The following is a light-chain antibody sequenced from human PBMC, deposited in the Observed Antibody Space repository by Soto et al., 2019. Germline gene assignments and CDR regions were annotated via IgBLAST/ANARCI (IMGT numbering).Light chain of an antibody. Sequence: EIVMTQSPATLSVSPGERATLSCRASQGLNNNLAWYQQKPGQLPRLLIYGASTRATGIPARFSGSGSGTEFALTISSLQSEDFAVYYCQQYNNWSRTFGQGTKVEIK. CDR2: GAS. J-gene: IGKJ1*01. V-gene: IGKV3-15*01. CDR1: QGLNNN. CDR3: QQYNNWSRT.